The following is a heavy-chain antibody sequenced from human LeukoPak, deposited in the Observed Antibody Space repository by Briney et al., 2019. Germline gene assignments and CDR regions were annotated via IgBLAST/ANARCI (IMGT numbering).Heavy chain of an antibody. J-gene: IGHJ6*02. CDR1: GGSISSFY. D-gene: IGHD2-15*01. CDR3: AGTDCSGGSCYYYGMDV. Sequence: SETLSLTCTVSGGSISSFYWSWIRQPPGKGLEWIGYIYYSGSTNYNPSLKSRVTISVDTSKNQFSLKLSSVTAADTAVYYCAGTDCSGGSCYYYGMDVWGQGTTVTVSS. V-gene: IGHV4-59*08. CDR2: IYYSGST.